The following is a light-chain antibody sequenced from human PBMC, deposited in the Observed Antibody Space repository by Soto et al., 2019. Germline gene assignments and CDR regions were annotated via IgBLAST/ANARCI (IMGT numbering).Light chain of an antibody. CDR3: QQYGSSGT. V-gene: IGKV3-20*01. CDR2: GAS. J-gene: IGKJ1*01. CDR1: QSVSSNY. Sequence: EIVMTEAPPTLSVSPGERATLSCRASQSVSSNYLAWYQQKPGQAPRLLTYGASNRATGIPDRFSGSGSGTDLTLTISRLEPEDFAVYYCQQYGSSGTFGQGTKVDI.